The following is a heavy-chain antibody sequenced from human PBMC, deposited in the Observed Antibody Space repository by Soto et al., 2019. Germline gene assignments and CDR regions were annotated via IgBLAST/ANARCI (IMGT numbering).Heavy chain of an antibody. V-gene: IGHV4-59*01. D-gene: IGHD3-22*01. J-gene: IGHJ4*02. Sequence: XETLSLTCTGSGGSISSYYWSWIRQPPGKGLEWIGYIYYSGSTNYNPSLKSRVTISVDTSKNQFSLKLSSVTAADTAVYYCASSPFFFPYYYDSSGPAFYWCQGTLVTVSS. CDR3: ASSPFFFPYYYDSSGPAFY. CDR1: GGSISSYY. CDR2: IYYSGST.